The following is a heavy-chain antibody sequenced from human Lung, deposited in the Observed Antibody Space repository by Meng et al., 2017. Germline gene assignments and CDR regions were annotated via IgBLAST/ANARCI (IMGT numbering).Heavy chain of an antibody. J-gene: IGHJ2*01. CDR3: ARPKQANWYFDL. CDR1: GRSYSGYY. V-gene: IGHV4-34*01. CDR2: INHSGST. D-gene: IGHD1/OR15-1a*01. Sequence: HVHLQQGGAVLLKPSEPLSLTCAGYGRSYSGYYWSWIRQPPGKGLEWIGEINHSGSTNYNPSLKSRVTISVDTSKNQFSLKLSSVTAADTAVYYCARPKQANWYFDLWGRGTLVTVSS.